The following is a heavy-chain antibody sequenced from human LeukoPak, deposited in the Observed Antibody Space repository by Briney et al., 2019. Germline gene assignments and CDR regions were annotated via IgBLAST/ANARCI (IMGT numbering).Heavy chain of an antibody. CDR3: ARDLEPAAAGPGGY. Sequence: GGSLRLSCAASGFTFSSYWMHWVRQAPGKGLVWVSRINSDGRTTGYADSVKGRFTISRDNAKNTLYLRMNSLRAEDTAVYYCARDLEPAAAGPGGYWGQETLVTVSS. J-gene: IGHJ4*02. CDR2: INSDGRTT. V-gene: IGHV3-74*01. D-gene: IGHD6-13*01. CDR1: GFTFSSYW.